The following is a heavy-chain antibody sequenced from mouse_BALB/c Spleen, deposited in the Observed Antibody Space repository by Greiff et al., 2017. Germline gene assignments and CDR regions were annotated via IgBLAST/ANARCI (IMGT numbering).Heavy chain of an antibody. J-gene: IGHJ2*01. CDR2: ISTYYGDA. CDR1: GYTFTDYA. D-gene: IGHD1-2*01. Sequence: QVQLQQSGAELVRPGVSVKISCKGSGYTFTDYAMHWVKQSHAKSLEWIGVISTYYGDASYNQKFKGKATMTVDKSSSTAYMELARLTSEDSAIYYCARGSHYYGYPYYFDYWGQGTTLTVSS. V-gene: IGHV1S137*01. CDR3: ARGSHYYGYPYYFDY.